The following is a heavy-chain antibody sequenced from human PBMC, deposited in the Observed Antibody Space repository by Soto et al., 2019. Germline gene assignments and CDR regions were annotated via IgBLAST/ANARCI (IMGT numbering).Heavy chain of an antibody. D-gene: IGHD3-22*01. CDR3: AWHYYDSSGYYSHYYYGMDV. J-gene: IGHJ6*02. CDR2: IYSGGST. CDR1: GFTVSSNY. Sequence: EVQLVESGGGLVQPGGSLRLSCAASGFTVSSNYMSWVRQAPGKGLEWVSVIYSGGSTYYADSVKGRFTISRDNSKNTLYLQMNSLRAEDTAVYYCAWHYYDSSGYYSHYYYGMDVWGQGTTVTVSS. V-gene: IGHV3-66*04.